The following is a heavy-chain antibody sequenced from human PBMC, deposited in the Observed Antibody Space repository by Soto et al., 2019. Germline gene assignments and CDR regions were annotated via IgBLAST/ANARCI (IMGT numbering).Heavy chain of an antibody. J-gene: IGHJ4*02. CDR1: GFTVSSNY. CDR3: GGGGGGG. CDR2: IYSGGST. V-gene: IGHV3-66*01. Sequence: EVQLVESGGGLVQPGGSLRLSCAASGFTVSSNYMSWVRQAPGKGLEWVSVIYSGGSTYYADSVKGRFTISRDNSKNTLYLKRNRGGAGGAVVFLGGGGGGGGGGQGTLVTVSS. D-gene: IGHD3-16*01.